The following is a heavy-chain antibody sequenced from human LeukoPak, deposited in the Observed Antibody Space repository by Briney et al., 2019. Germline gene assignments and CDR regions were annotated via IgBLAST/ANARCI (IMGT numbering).Heavy chain of an antibody. CDR1: GFTINIYA. Sequence: PGGSLRLSCAPSGFTINIYATTWVRQAPGKGLEWVSSITVNGGDISYADSMKGRFTISRDNSKNTLYLQMNSLRAEDTAVYYCAKDPNGDYVGAFDSWDQGTRVTVSS. CDR2: ITVNGGDI. D-gene: IGHD4-17*01. V-gene: IGHV3-23*01. J-gene: IGHJ3*02. CDR3: AKDPNGDYVGAFDS.